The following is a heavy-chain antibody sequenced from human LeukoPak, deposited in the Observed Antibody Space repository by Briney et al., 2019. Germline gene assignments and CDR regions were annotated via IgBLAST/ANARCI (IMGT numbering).Heavy chain of an antibody. J-gene: IGHJ4*02. D-gene: IGHD6-19*01. V-gene: IGHV3-7*04. CDR3: ARASASGWNPPPDY. Sequence: PGGSLRHSCAACGFTFSSFWMTWVRQAPGKGLEWVANIKQDESEKYYVDSVKGRFTISRDNSKNSLYLQMNSLRAEDTAVYYCARASASGWNPPPDYWGQGTLVTVSS. CDR2: IKQDESEK. CDR1: GFTFSSFW.